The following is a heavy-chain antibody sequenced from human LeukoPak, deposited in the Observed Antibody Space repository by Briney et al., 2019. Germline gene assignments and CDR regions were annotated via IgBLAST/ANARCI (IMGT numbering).Heavy chain of an antibody. CDR3: ARSAHYYYECASYGVAFDV. V-gene: IGHV4-59*01. J-gene: IGHJ3*01. CDR1: GGSISSYY. D-gene: IGHD3-10*01. CDR2: ICYTGST. Sequence: WESLSLSCTASGGSISSYYRSWVRQAPGKGLEWIGNICYTGSTKYNAYLKRRVTISLDTYKNQCSLKLSSVTAADTAMYYCARSAHYYYECASYGVAFDVWGQGTMVTVSS.